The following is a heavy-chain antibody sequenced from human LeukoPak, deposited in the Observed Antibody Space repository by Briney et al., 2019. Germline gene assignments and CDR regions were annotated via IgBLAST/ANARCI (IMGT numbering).Heavy chain of an antibody. CDR2: ISGDETYT. J-gene: IGHJ3*02. CDR3: VREDNAFNI. CDR1: GFTFTSDF. Sequence: GGSLRLSCVASGFTFTSDFMHWIRHAPGEGLMWVSQISGDETYTNYADSVKGRFTISRDNAKNTLYLQMNSLRAEDTAIYYCVREDNAFNIWGQGTLVTVSS. V-gene: IGHV3-74*01.